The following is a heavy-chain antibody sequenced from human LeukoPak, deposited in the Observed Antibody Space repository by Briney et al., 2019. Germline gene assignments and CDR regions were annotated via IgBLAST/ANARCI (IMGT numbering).Heavy chain of an antibody. CDR3: ARWAAAGWFDP. J-gene: IGHJ5*02. Sequence: GGSLRLSCAASGFTFSSYSMNWVRQAPGKELEWVSSISSSSSYIYYADSVKGRFTISRDNAKNSLYLQMNSLRAEDTAVYYCARWAAAGWFDPWGQGTLVTVSS. D-gene: IGHD6-13*01. CDR1: GFTFSSYS. CDR2: ISSSSSYI. V-gene: IGHV3-21*01.